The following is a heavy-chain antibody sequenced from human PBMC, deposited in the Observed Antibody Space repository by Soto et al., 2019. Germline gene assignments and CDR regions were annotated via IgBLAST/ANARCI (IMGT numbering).Heavy chain of an antibody. V-gene: IGHV3-66*01. J-gene: IGHJ3*02. Sequence: GGSLRLSCAASGFTVSSKYMTWVRQAPGKGLEWVSLIQSGGTTYYADSVKGRFTISRDTSENTLHLQMNSLKTEDTAVYYCTTDLESGDAFDIWGQGTMVTVSS. CDR1: GFTVSSKY. CDR2: IQSGGTT. D-gene: IGHD1-1*01. CDR3: TTDLESGDAFDI.